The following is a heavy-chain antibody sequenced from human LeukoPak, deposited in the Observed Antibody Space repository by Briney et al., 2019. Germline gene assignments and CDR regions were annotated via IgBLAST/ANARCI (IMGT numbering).Heavy chain of an antibody. CDR3: ARGPSRSGYYTGIHY. J-gene: IGHJ4*02. V-gene: IGHV4-61*08. D-gene: IGHD3-3*01. CDR1: GGSITSGAFY. CDR2: TYYSGST. Sequence: SETLSLTCTVSGGSITSGAFYWTWIRQHPRKGLEWIGYTYYSGSTTYNPSLKSRVTISVDTSKNQFSLKLSSVTAADTAVYYCARGPSRSGYYTGIHYWGQGTLVTVSS.